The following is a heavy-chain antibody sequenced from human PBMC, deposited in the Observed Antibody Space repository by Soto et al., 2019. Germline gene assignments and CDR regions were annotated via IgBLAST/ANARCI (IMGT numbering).Heavy chain of an antibody. CDR2: INHSGST. Sequence: SETLSLTCAVYGGSFSGYYWSWIRQPPGKGLEWIGEINHSGSTNHNPSLKSRVTISVDTSKNKFSLKLSSVTAADTAVYYCARYNQYNNSLSFDYWGHGTLVTVSS. CDR1: GGSFSGYY. D-gene: IGHD1-1*01. CDR3: ARYNQYNNSLSFDY. V-gene: IGHV4-34*01. J-gene: IGHJ4*01.